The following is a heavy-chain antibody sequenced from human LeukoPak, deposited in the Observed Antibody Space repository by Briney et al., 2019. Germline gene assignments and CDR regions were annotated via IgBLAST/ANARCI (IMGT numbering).Heavy chain of an antibody. CDR3: ARVYSSGWYESWFDP. CDR2: INPNSGGT. V-gene: IGHV1-2*02. Sequence: GASVKVSGKASGYTFTGYYMHWVRQAPGQGLQWMGWINPNSGGTNYAQKFQGRVTMTRDTSISTAYMELSRLRSDDTAVYYCARVYSSGWYESWFDPWGQGTLVTVSS. CDR1: GYTFTGYY. J-gene: IGHJ5*02. D-gene: IGHD6-19*01.